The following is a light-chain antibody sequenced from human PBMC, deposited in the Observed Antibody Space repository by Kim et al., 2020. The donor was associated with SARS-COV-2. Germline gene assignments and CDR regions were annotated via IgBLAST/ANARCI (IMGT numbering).Light chain of an antibody. CDR2: LNSDGSH. Sequence: QLVLTQSPSASASLGASVKLTCTLSGGHSTNAIAWHQQQPEKGPRYLMKLNSDGSHSKGDGIPDRFSGSTSGADRYLTISSLQSEDEADYYCQTLGTGIWVFGGGTQLTVL. V-gene: IGLV4-69*01. CDR3: QTLGTGIWV. J-gene: IGLJ3*02. CDR1: GGHSTNA.